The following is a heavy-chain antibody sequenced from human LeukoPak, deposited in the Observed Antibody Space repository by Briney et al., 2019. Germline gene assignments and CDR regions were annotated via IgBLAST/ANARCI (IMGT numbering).Heavy chain of an antibody. D-gene: IGHD5-18*01. CDR1: GGSISSYY. CDR3: ARGRGYGNWFGP. V-gene: IGHV4-59*01. CDR2: IYYSGST. J-gene: IGHJ5*02. Sequence: PSETLSLTCTVSGGSISSYYWSWIRQLPGKGLEWIGYIYYSGSTNYNPSLKSRVTISVDTSKNQFSLKLSSVTAADTAVYYCARGRGYGNWFGPWGQGTLVTVSS.